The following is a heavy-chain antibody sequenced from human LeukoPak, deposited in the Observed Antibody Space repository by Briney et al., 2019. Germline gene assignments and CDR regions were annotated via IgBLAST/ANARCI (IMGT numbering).Heavy chain of an antibody. Sequence: GGSLRLSCAASGFTVSSNYMSWVRQAPGKGLEWVSVIYSGGSTYYADSVKSRFTISRDNSKNTLYLQMNSLRAEDTAVYYCASPTPTTVITIPGDYYYGMDVWGQGTTVTVSS. D-gene: IGHD3-3*01. J-gene: IGHJ6*02. CDR2: IYSGGST. CDR1: GFTVSSNY. CDR3: ASPTPTTVITIPGDYYYGMDV. V-gene: IGHV3-53*01.